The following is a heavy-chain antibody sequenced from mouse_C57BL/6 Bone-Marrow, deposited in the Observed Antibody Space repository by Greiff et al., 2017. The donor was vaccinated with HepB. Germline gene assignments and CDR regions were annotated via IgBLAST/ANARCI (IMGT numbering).Heavy chain of an antibody. V-gene: IGHV1-80*01. D-gene: IGHD1-1*01. Sequence: VKLVESGAELVKPGASVKISCKASGYAFSSYWMNWVKQRPGKGLEWIGQIYPGDGDTNYNGKFKGKATLTADKSSSTAYMQLSSLTSEDSAVYFCARRYYYGSSWGYFDVWGTGTTVTVSS. CDR2: IYPGDGDT. CDR1: GYAFSSYW. J-gene: IGHJ1*03. CDR3: ARRYYYGSSWGYFDV.